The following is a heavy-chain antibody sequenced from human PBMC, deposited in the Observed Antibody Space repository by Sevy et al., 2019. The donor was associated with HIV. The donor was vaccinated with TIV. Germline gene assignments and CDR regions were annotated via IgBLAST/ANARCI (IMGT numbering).Heavy chain of an antibody. CDR3: ARAIIIMAHIGSFPFDY. CDR2: INPNSGGT. CDR1: GYTFTGYY. V-gene: IGHV1-2*06. Sequence: ASVKVSCKASGYTFTGYYMHWVRQAPGQGLEWMGRINPNSGGTNYAQKFQGRVTMTRDTSISTAYMELNRLRSDDTAVYYCARAIIIMAHIGSFPFDYWGQGTLVTVSS. J-gene: IGHJ4*02. D-gene: IGHD3-10*01.